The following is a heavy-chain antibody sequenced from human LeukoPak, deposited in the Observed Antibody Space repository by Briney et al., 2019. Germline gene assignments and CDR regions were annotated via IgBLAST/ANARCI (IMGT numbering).Heavy chain of an antibody. CDR1: GGSIITSY. CDR2: ISNTGSA. CDR3: ARLLAYCGGDCYVLDY. D-gene: IGHD2-21*02. V-gene: IGHV4-59*08. J-gene: IGHJ4*02. Sequence: KASETLSLTCTVPGGSIITSYWSWIRQSPGEGREWVGYISNTGSAKHNPSLKSRVTISVDPSKNQFSLKLSSVTAADTAVYYCARLLAYCGGDCYVLDYWGQGTLVTVS.